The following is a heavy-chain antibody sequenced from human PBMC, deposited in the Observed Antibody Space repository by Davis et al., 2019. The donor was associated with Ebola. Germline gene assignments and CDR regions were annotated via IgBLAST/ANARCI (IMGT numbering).Heavy chain of an antibody. CDR3: ARQGWSGYSLRHWRDP. D-gene: IGHD3-3*01. CDR2: IYYSGIT. V-gene: IGHV4-39*01. J-gene: IGHJ5*02. CDR1: GGSIISSSSY. Sequence: SETLSFTCTVSGGSIISSSSYWGWIRQPPRKGLEWIGSIYYSGITYYNPSLKSRVTISVDTSKNQFSLKLRSVTAADTAVSYCARQGWSGYSLRHWRDPWGQGTLVTVSS.